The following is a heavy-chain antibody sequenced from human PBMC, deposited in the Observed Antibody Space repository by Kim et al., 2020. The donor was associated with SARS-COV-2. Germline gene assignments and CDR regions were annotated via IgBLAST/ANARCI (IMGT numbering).Heavy chain of an antibody. J-gene: IGHJ4*02. Sequence: GGSLRLSCAVSGFTFSDHYMDWVRQAPGKGLEWVGRIRDKANRYTTEYAASVKGRFTIPRDDSQNSLYLQMNSLKTEDTGVYYCTRTLCTGDNCQHQFDYWGQGTLVTVSS. CDR3: TRTLCTGDNCQHQFDY. CDR1: GFTFSDHY. CDR2: IRDKANRYTT. D-gene: IGHD2-8*02. V-gene: IGHV3-72*01.